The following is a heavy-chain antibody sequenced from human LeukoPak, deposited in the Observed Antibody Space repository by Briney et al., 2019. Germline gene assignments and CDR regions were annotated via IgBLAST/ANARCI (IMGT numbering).Heavy chain of an antibody. V-gene: IGHV3-7*01. D-gene: IGHD5-12*01. CDR2: IKQDGSEE. CDR1: GFTFSSYW. CDR3: ARVLSSWDIVAFRYYYYGMDV. Sequence: GGSLRLSCAVSGFTFSSYWMSWVRQAPGKGLEWVAYIKQDGSEEDYVDSLKGRFTISRDNAKSSLYLQMNSLRAEDTAVYYCARVLSSWDIVAFRYYYYGMDVWGQGTTVTVSS. J-gene: IGHJ6*02.